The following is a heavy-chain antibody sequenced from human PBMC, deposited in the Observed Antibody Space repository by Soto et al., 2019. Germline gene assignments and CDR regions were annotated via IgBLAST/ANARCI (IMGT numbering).Heavy chain of an antibody. CDR3: AAGLGQGMATSGQDFDY. V-gene: IGHV1-58*02. CDR1: GFTFTSSA. CDR2: IVVGSGNT. D-gene: IGHD5-12*01. Sequence: QMQLVQSGPEVKKPGTSVKVSCKASGFTFTSSAMQWVRQARGQRLEWIGWIVVGSGNTNYAQKFQERVTITRDMSTSTAYMELSSLRSEDTAVYYCAAGLGQGMATSGQDFDYWGQGTLVTVSS. J-gene: IGHJ4*02.